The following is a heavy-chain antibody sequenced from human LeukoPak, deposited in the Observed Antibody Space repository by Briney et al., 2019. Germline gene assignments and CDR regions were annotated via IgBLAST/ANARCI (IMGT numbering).Heavy chain of an antibody. CDR1: GGTFSSYA. V-gene: IGHV1-69*13. CDR2: IIPIFSTA. Sequence: ASVKVSCKASGGTFSSYAISWVRQAPGQGLEWMGGIIPIFSTANYAQKFQGRVTITADGSTSTAYMELSSLRSEDTAVYYCARDLNNWFDPWGQGTLVTVSS. J-gene: IGHJ5*02. CDR3: ARDLNNWFDP.